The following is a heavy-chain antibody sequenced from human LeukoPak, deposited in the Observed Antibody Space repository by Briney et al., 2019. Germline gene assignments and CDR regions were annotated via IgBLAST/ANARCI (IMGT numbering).Heavy chain of an antibody. CDR2: FHTAGGT. CDR3: ARESCSSRSCYGRLNGVEV. V-gene: IGHV3-13*01. CDR1: GFTFSNYD. Sequence: GGSLRLSCAASGFTFSNYDMHWVRQATGKGLEWVSAFHTAGGTHYSGSGKGRFATSREDANNTFYLQMNNLRAGDTAVYYCARESCSSRSCYGRLNGVEVWGQGTPVAVSS. D-gene: IGHD2-2*01. J-gene: IGHJ6*02.